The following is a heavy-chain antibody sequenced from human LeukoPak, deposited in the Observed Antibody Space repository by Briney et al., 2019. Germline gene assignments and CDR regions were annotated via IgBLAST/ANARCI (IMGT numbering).Heavy chain of an antibody. CDR3: ARRVLWFGEPTYFDY. V-gene: IGHV1-69*13. CDR1: GGTFSSYA. Sequence: SVKVSCKASGGTFSSYAISWVRLAPGQGLEWMGGIIPIFGTANYAQKFQGRGTITADESTSTAYMELSSLRSEDTAVYYCARRVLWFGEPTYFDYWGQGTLVTVSS. J-gene: IGHJ4*02. CDR2: IIPIFGTA. D-gene: IGHD3-10*01.